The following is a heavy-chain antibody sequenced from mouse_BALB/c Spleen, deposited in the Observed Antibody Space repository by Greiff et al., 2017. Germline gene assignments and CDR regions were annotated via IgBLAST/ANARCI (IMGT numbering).Heavy chain of an antibody. V-gene: IGHV5-12-1*01. CDR2: ISSGGGST. CDR1: GFAFSSYD. Sequence: EVHLVESGGGLVKPGGSLKLSCAASGFAFSSYDMSWVRQTPEKRLEWVAYISSGGGSTYYPDTVKGRFTISRDNAKNTLYLQMSSLKSEDTAMYYCARQRGLGFAYWGQGTLGTVSA. J-gene: IGHJ3*01. CDR3: ARQRGLGFAY.